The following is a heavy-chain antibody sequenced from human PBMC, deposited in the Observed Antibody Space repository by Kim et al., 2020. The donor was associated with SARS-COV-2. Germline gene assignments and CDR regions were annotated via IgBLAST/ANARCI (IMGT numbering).Heavy chain of an antibody. D-gene: IGHD5-12*01. Sequence: SETLSLTCAVSGVSISSGDDSWSWIRQPPGKGLEWIGYIYHSGRAFYNPSLKSRVAMSVDTSVDQFSLRLSSVTAADTAVYYCARDRGYGHHDSWGQGTLVTVSS. V-gene: IGHV4-30-2*01. CDR3: ARDRGYGHHDS. CDR2: IYHSGRA. J-gene: IGHJ4*02. CDR1: GVSISSGDDS.